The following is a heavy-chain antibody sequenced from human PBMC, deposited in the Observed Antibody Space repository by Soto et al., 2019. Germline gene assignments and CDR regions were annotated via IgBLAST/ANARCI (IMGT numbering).Heavy chain of an antibody. CDR2: ISGSGGST. Sequence: PGGSLRLSCAASGFTLRSYAMSWVRPAPGKGLEWVSAISGSGGSTYYADSVKGRFTISRYNSKNTLYVQMKGLRAEDTAVYYCAKSPIVGATDFDYWGQGTLVTVSS. J-gene: IGHJ4*02. V-gene: IGHV3-23*01. D-gene: IGHD1-26*01. CDR1: GFTLRSYA. CDR3: AKSPIVGATDFDY.